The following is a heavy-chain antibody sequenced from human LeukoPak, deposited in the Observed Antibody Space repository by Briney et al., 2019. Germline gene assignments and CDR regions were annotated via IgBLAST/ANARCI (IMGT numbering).Heavy chain of an antibody. J-gene: IGHJ4*02. CDR3: AREGGSGWSGVDY. D-gene: IGHD6-19*01. V-gene: IGHV4-4*07. CDR2: IYSSGST. Sequence: SETLSLTCTVSGDSISSYYWSWIRQPAGKGLEWLGRIYSSGSTNYNPSLKSRVTMSVDTSKNQFSLKLSSVTAADTAVYYCAREGGSGWSGVDYWGQGTLVTVSS. CDR1: GDSISSYY.